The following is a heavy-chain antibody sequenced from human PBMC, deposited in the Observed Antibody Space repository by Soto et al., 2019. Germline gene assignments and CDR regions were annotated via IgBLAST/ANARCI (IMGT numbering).Heavy chain of an antibody. J-gene: IGHJ6*02. CDR3: ARDNCSSTSCHYYCYYGMDV. CDR2: IIPIFGTA. Sequence: QVQLVQSGAEVKKPGSSVKVSCKASGGTFSSYAISWVRQAPGQGLEWMGGIIPIFGTANYAQKFQGRVTITADESTSTAYMELSSLRSEDTAVYYCARDNCSSTSCHYYCYYGMDVWGQGTTVTVSS. CDR1: GGTFSSYA. V-gene: IGHV1-69*01. D-gene: IGHD2-2*01.